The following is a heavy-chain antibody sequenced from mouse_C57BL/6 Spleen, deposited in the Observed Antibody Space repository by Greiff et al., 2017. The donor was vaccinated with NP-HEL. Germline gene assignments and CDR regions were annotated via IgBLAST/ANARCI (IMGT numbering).Heavy chain of an antibody. CDR2: ISSGSSTI. V-gene: IGHV5-17*01. CDR1: GFTFSDYG. Sequence: EVKLVESGGGLVKPGGSLKLSCAASGFTFSDYGMHWVRQAPEKGLEWVAYISSGSSTIYYADTVKGRFTISRDNAKNTLFLQMTSLRSEDTAMYYCARTLTGTFAYWGQRTLVTVSA. D-gene: IGHD4-1*01. J-gene: IGHJ3*01. CDR3: ARTLTGTFAY.